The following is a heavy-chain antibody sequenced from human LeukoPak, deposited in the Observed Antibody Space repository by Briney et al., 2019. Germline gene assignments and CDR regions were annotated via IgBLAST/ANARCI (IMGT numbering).Heavy chain of an antibody. D-gene: IGHD4-17*01. CDR1: GYTFTGYY. Sequence: ASVKVSCKASGYTFTGYYMHWVRQAPGQGLEWMGWMNPNSGNTGYAQKFQGRVTITRNTSISTAYMELSSLRSEDTAVYYCARKAAIYGALGSLGYWGQGTLVTVSS. CDR3: ARKAAIYGALGSLGY. CDR2: MNPNSGNT. J-gene: IGHJ4*02. V-gene: IGHV1-8*03.